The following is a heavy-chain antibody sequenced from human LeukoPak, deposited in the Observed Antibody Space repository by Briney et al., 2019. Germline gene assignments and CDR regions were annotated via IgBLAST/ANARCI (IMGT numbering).Heavy chain of an antibody. D-gene: IGHD2-2*01. CDR3: ASSDIVVVPAAIFVD. J-gene: IGHJ4*02. CDR2: INHSGST. CDR1: GGSISGYY. V-gene: IGHV4-34*01. Sequence: SETLSLTRTVSGGSISGYYWSWIRQPPGKGLEWIGEINHSGSTNYNPSLKSRVTISVDTSKNQFSLKLSSVTAADTAVYYCASSDIVVVPAAIFVDWGQGTLVTVSS.